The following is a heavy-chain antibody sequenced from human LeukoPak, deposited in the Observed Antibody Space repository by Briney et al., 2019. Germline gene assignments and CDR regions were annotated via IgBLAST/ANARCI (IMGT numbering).Heavy chain of an antibody. CDR2: ISSSSSYI. V-gene: IGHV3-21*01. D-gene: IGHD2-2*01. CDR1: RFTFSNYS. CDR3: ARDRWYQLPDAFDI. Sequence: GGSLRLSCAASRFTFSNYSMNWVRQAPGKGLEWVSSISSSSSYIYYADSVKSRFTISRDNAKNSLYLQMNSLRAEDTAVYYCARDRWYQLPDAFDIWGQGTMVTVSS. J-gene: IGHJ3*02.